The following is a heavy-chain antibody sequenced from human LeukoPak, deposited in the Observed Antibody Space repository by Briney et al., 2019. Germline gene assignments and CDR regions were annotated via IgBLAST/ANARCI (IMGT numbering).Heavy chain of an antibody. Sequence: SETLSLTCTVSGYSISSGCYWGWIRQPPGKGLEWIGSIYHSGSTYYNPSLKSRVTISVDTSKNQFSLKLSSVTAADTAVYYCASVDTAMVDYFDYWGQGTLVTVSS. CDR1: GYSISSGCY. D-gene: IGHD5-18*01. CDR2: IYHSGST. J-gene: IGHJ4*02. CDR3: ASVDTAMVDYFDY. V-gene: IGHV4-38-2*02.